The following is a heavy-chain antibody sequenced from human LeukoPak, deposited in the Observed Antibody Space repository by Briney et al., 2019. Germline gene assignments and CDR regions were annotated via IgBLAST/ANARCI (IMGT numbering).Heavy chain of an antibody. CDR2: IYSGGST. CDR1: EFSVGSNY. D-gene: IGHD1-14*01. Sequence: PGGSLKLSCAASEFSVGSNYMTWVRQAPGKGLEWVSLIYSGGSTYYADSVKGRFTISRDNSKNTLYLQMNSLRAGDTAVYYCARSAENGAFDIWGQGTMVTVSS. J-gene: IGHJ3*02. CDR3: ARSAENGAFDI. V-gene: IGHV3-66*01.